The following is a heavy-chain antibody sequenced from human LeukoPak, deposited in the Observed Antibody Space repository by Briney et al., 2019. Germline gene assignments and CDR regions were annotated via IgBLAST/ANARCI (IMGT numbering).Heavy chain of an antibody. D-gene: IGHD3-10*02. J-gene: IGHJ4*02. CDR1: GFTFSDYT. CDR2: IGSDSSYI. CDR3: ARDPNVLGITPYYFDF. Sequence: GGSLRLSCAASGFTFSDYTMTWVRQAPGKGLEWVASIGSDSSYIDYADSVKGRFTISRDNAKNSLFLKTDTLRGDDTGIYYCARDPNVLGITPYYFDFWGQGTLVTVSS. V-gene: IGHV3-21*01.